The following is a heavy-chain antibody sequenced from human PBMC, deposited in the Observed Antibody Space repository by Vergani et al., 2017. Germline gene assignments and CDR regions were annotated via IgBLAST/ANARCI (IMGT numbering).Heavy chain of an antibody. CDR1: GYTFTSYG. V-gene: IGHV1-18*04. CDR3: ARVSRQWLVQGYWYFDL. D-gene: IGHD6-19*01. Sequence: QVQLVQSGAEVKKPGASVKVSCKASGYTFTSYGISWVRQAPGQGLEWMGWISAYNGNTNYAQKLQGRVTMTTDTSTSTAYMELRSLRSDDTAVYYCARVSRQWLVQGYWYFDLWGRGTLVTVSS. J-gene: IGHJ2*01. CDR2: ISAYNGNT.